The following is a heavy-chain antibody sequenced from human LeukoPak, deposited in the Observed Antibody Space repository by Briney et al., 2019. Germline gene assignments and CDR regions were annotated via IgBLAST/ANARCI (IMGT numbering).Heavy chain of an antibody. CDR1: GGSFSGYY. CDR2: INHSGST. J-gene: IGHJ6*03. D-gene: IGHD3-10*01. V-gene: IGHV4-34*01. CDR3: ARAGAGSGSDDYYYMDV. Sequence: PSETLSLTCAVYGGSFSGYYWIWIRQPPGKGLEWIGEINHSGSTNYNPSLKSRVTISVETSKNQFSLKVRSVTAADTAVYFCARAGAGSGSDDYYYMDVWGKGTTVTVSS.